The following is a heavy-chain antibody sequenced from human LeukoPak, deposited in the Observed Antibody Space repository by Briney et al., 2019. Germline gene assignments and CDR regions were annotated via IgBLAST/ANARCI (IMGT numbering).Heavy chain of an antibody. D-gene: IGHD3-3*01. Sequence: GGSLRLSCAASGFTVSSNYMSWVRQAPGKGLEWVSVIYSGGSTYYADSVKGRFTISRDNSKNTLYLQMNSLRAEDTAVYYCATARADFWSGYYPLERYYYYMDVWGKGTTVTVSS. CDR1: GFTVSSNY. V-gene: IGHV3-66*01. CDR3: ATARADFWSGYYPLERYYYYMDV. J-gene: IGHJ6*03. CDR2: IYSGGST.